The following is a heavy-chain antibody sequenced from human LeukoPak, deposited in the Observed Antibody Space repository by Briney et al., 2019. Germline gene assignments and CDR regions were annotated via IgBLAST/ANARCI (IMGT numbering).Heavy chain of an antibody. CDR1: GYTFTSYG. CDR2: ISAYNGNT. V-gene: IGHV1-18*01. D-gene: IGHD2-2*01. CDR3: ARDLGYYAGGYYFDY. Sequence: ASVKVSCKASGYTFTSYGISWARQAPGQGLEWMGWISAYNGNTNYAQKLQGRVTMTTDTSTSTAYMELRSLRSDDTAVYYCARDLGYYAGGYYFDYWGQGTLVTVSS. J-gene: IGHJ4*02.